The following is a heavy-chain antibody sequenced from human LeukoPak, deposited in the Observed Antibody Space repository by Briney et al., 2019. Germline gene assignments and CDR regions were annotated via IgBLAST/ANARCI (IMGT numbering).Heavy chain of an antibody. CDR1: GYSISSGYY. CDR2: IYHSGKS. J-gene: IGHJ6*03. V-gene: IGHV4-38-2*02. D-gene: IGHD1-26*01. Sequence: PSETLSLTCSVSGYSISSGYYWDWIRQPPGKGLEWIASIYHSGKSYYNPSLESRVTISVDTSKNQISLKLRSVTAADTAVYYCARIVDDFYYYMDVWGKGTTVTVSS. CDR3: ARIVDDFYYYMDV.